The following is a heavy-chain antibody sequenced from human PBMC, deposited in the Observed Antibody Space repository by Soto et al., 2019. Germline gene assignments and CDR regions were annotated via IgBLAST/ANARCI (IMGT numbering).Heavy chain of an antibody. CDR1: GFTFDDYG. J-gene: IGHJ6*02. D-gene: IGHD6-19*01. Sequence: GGSLRLSCAASGFTFDDYGMSWVRQAPGKGLEWVSYISSSSSYTNYADSVKGRFTISRDNAKNSLYLQMNSLRAEDTAVYYCARDGSIAVAGKGHYYGMDVWGQGTTVTVSS. CDR2: ISSSSSYT. CDR3: ARDGSIAVAGKGHYYGMDV. V-gene: IGHV3-11*05.